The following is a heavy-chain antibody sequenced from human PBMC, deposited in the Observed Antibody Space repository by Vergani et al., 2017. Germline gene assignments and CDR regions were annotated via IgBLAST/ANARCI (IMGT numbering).Heavy chain of an antibody. V-gene: IGHV3-15*01. CDR1: GFTFSNAW. D-gene: IGHD3-3*01. Sequence: EVQLVESGGGLVKPGGSLRLSCAASGFTFSNAWMSWVRQAPGKGMEWVGRIKSKTDGGTTDYAAPVKGRFTISRDDSKNTLYLQMHSLKTEDTAVYYCTTECAYYDFWSGYYTAGLDYWGQGTLVTVSS. CDR2: IKSKTDGGTT. CDR3: TTECAYYDFWSGYYTAGLDY. J-gene: IGHJ4*02.